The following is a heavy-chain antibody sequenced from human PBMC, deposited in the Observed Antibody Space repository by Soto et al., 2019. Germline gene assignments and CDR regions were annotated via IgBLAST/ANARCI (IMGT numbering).Heavy chain of an antibody. J-gene: IGHJ4*02. V-gene: IGHV2-5*02. Sequence: QITLKESGPTLVKPTQTLTLTCTFSGFSLSTSGVGVGWIRQPPGKALEWLALIYWDDDKRYSPSLKSRLTSTKDTSKNQVVLTMTNMDPVDTATYYCAHGLKADYGDYATFDYWGQGTLVTVSS. CDR3: AHGLKADYGDYATFDY. CDR1: GFSLSTSGVG. CDR2: IYWDDDK. D-gene: IGHD4-17*01.